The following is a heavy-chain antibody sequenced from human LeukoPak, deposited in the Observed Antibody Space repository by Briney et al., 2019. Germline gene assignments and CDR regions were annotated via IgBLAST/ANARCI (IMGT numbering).Heavy chain of an antibody. CDR1: GFTFSDYY. D-gene: IGHD2-15*01. CDR3: ARDSEGYCSGGRCYSGRRYYGIDV. CDR2: ISSSGSTI. J-gene: IGHJ6*02. V-gene: IGHV3-11*01. Sequence: GGSLRLSCAASGFTFSDYYMSWIRQAPGKGLEWVSYISSSGSTIYYADSVKGRFTIPRDNAKNSLYLQMNSLRAEDTAVYYCARDSEGYCSGGRCYSGRRYYGIDVWGQGTTVTVSS.